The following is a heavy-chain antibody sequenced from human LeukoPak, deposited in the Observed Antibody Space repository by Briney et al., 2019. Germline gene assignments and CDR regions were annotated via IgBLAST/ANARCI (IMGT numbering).Heavy chain of an antibody. CDR1: GFTFSSYA. CDR2: ISGSGGST. J-gene: IGHJ4*02. CDR3: AKGGLYSSGWYYFDY. D-gene: IGHD6-19*01. V-gene: IGHV3-23*01. Sequence: GGSLRLSCAASGFTFSSYAMSWVRQAPGKGLEWVSAISGSGGSTYYADSVKGRFTISRDNSKNTLYLQMNSLRAEDTAVYYCAKGGLYSSGWYYFDYWGQGTLVTVSS.